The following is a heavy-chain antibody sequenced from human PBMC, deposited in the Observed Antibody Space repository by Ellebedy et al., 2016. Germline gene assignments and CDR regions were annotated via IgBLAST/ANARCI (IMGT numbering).Heavy chain of an antibody. V-gene: IGHV3-23*01. CDR2: ISGSGGST. CDR3: ARDGGESYGDWAY. Sequence: GGSLRLXCAASGFTFSSYAVSWVRQAPGKGLEWVSSISGSGGSTYYADSVKGRFTISRDNSKNTLYLQMNSLRAEDTAVYYCARDGGESYGDWAYWGQGTLVTVSS. CDR1: GFTFSSYA. D-gene: IGHD4-17*01. J-gene: IGHJ4*02.